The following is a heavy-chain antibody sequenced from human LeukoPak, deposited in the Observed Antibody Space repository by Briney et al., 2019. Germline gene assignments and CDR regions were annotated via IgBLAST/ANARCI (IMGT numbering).Heavy chain of an antibody. Sequence: PGESLRLSCAASGFTFSDYYMSWIRQAPGKGLEWVSYISSSGSTIYYADSAKGRFTISRDNAKNSLYLQMNSLRAEDTAVYYCAREKVVGGYSYGTYYYYGMDIWGQGTTVTVSS. CDR1: GFTFSDYY. V-gene: IGHV3-11*01. CDR3: AREKVVGGYSYGTYYYYGMDI. D-gene: IGHD5-18*01. J-gene: IGHJ6*02. CDR2: ISSSGSTI.